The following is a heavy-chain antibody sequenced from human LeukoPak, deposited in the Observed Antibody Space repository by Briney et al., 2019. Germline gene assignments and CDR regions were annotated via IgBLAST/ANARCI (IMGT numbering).Heavy chain of an antibody. CDR3: ASIFGGGSYGGVGAFDI. J-gene: IGHJ3*02. V-gene: IGHV1-18*01. CDR2: ISAYNGNT. CDR1: GYTFTSYG. D-gene: IGHD1-26*01. Sequence: ASVKVSCKASGYTFTSYGISWVRQAPGQGLEWMGWISAYNGNTNYAQKLQGRVTMTTDTSTSTAYMELSSLRSEDTAMYYCASIFGGGSYGGVGAFDIWAQGTMVTVSS.